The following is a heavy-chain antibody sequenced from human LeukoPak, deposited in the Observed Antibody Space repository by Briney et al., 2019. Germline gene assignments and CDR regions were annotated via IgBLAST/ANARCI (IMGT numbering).Heavy chain of an antibody. CDR2: IYYSGST. Sequence: SETLSLTCTVSGGSISSYYRSWIRQPPGKGLEWIGYIYYSGSTNYNPSLKSRVTISVDTSKNQFSLKLSSVTAADTAVYYCARERWVSSGWYGEYYYYYMDVWGKGTTVTVSS. D-gene: IGHD6-19*01. J-gene: IGHJ6*03. CDR1: GGSISSYY. CDR3: ARERWVSSGWYGEYYYYYMDV. V-gene: IGHV4-59*01.